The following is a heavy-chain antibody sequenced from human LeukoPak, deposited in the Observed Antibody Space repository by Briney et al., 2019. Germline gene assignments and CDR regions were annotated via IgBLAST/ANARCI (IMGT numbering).Heavy chain of an antibody. Sequence: SGGSLRLSCAASGFTFSSYGMHWVRQAPGKGLEWVSAISGSGGSTYYADSVKGRFTISRDNSKNTLYLQMNSLRAEDTAVYYCAKDQTTVTRPRYYFDYWGQGTLVTVSS. CDR1: GFTFSSYG. D-gene: IGHD4-17*01. V-gene: IGHV3-23*01. CDR2: ISGSGGST. CDR3: AKDQTTVTRPRYYFDY. J-gene: IGHJ4*02.